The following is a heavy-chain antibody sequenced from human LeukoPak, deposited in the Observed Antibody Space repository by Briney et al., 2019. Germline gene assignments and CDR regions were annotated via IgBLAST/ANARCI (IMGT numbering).Heavy chain of an antibody. CDR1: GGSISNYY. CDR2: ISYSGIT. V-gene: IGHV4-59*08. D-gene: IGHD6-13*01. Sequence: PSETLSLTCSVSGGSISNYYWSWIRQPPGKGLEWIGYISYSGITSYNPSLKSRLTMSMDTSKNQFSLKLISVTTADTAVYYCARLRSWQLGVDYWGRGTLATVSS. CDR3: ARLRSWQLGVDY. J-gene: IGHJ4*02.